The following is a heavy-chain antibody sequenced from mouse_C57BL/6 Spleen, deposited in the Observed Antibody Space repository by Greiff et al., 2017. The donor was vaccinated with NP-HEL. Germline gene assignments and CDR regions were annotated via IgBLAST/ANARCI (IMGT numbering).Heavy chain of an antibody. CDR1: GYTFTSYW. CDR3: ARPITTVVATTSYWYFDV. V-gene: IGHV1-52*01. Sequence: QVQLQQPGAELVRPGSSVKLSCKASGYTFTSYWMHWVKQRPIQGLEWIGNIDPSDSETHYNQKFKDKATLTVDKSSSTAYMQLSSLTSEDSAVYYCARPITTVVATTSYWYFDVWGTGTTVTVSS. D-gene: IGHD1-1*01. CDR2: IDPSDSET. J-gene: IGHJ1*03.